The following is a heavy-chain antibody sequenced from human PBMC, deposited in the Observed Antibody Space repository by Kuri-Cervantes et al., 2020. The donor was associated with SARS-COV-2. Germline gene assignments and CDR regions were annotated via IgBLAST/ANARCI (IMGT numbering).Heavy chain of an antibody. CDR1: GYTFTSYG. CDR2: MNPNTGVT. V-gene: IGHV1-8*02. Sequence: ASVKVSRKASGYTFTSYGISWVRQATGQGLEWMGWMNPNTGVTGYTQKFQDRITMTRDTSVSTAYMELSSLTFADTATYYCTRRSVTRDYWGQGTLVTVSS. CDR3: TRRSVTRDY. D-gene: IGHD2-21*02. J-gene: IGHJ4*02.